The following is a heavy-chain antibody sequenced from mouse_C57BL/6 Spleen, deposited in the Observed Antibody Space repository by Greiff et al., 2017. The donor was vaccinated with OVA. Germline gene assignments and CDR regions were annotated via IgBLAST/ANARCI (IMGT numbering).Heavy chain of an antibody. CDR2: ISDGGSYT. J-gene: IGHJ1*03. D-gene: IGHD3-3*01. V-gene: IGHV5-4*01. CDR1: GFTFSSYA. Sequence: EVQGVESGGGLVKPGGSLKLSCAASGFTFSSYAMSWVRQTPEKRLEWVATISDGGSYTYYPDNVKGRFTISRDNAKNNLYLQMSHLKSEDTAMYYCAREGPPFDVWGTGTTVTVSS. CDR3: AREGPPFDV.